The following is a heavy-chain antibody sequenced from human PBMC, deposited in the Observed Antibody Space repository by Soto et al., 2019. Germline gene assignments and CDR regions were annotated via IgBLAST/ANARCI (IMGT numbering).Heavy chain of an antibody. CDR3: TTARPGIVVAAAANYYYYYGMDV. D-gene: IGHD6-19*01. CDR1: GFTFSSYS. V-gene: IGHV3-21*01. CDR2: ISSSSSYI. Sequence: GGSLRLSCASSGFTFSSYSMNWVRQAPGKGLEWVSSISSSSSYIYYADSVKGRFTISRDSAKNSLYLQMNSLRAEDTAVYYCTTARPGIVVAAAANYYYYYGMDVWGQGTTVTVSS. J-gene: IGHJ6*02.